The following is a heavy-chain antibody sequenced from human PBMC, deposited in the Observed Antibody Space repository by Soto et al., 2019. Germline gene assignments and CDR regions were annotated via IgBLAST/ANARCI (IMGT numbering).Heavy chain of an antibody. CDR3: ARGLIAATLAEYFQH. J-gene: IGHJ1*01. CDR1: GGSFSGYY. V-gene: IGHV4-34*01. D-gene: IGHD2-15*01. CDR2: INHSGST. Sequence: SETLSLTCAVYGGSFSGYYWSWIRQPPGKGLEWIGEINHSGSTNYNPSLKSRVTISVDTSKNQFSLKLSSVTAADTAVYYCARGLIAATLAEYFQHWGQGTLVTVSS.